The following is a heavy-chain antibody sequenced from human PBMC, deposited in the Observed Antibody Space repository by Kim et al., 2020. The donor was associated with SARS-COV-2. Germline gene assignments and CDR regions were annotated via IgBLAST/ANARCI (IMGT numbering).Heavy chain of an antibody. Sequence: SMTGRFTISGDSAKNSLYLQMNSLRAEDTAVYYCARGGDSSSSDPRQFDYWGQGTLVTVSS. V-gene: IGHV3-21*01. J-gene: IGHJ4*02. D-gene: IGHD6-6*01. CDR3: ARGGDSSSSDPRQFDY.